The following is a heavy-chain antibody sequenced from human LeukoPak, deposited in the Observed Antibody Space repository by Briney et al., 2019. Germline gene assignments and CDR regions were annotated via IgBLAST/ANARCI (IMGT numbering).Heavy chain of an antibody. Sequence: GESLEISCKGSGYSFTSYWIGWVRQMPGKGLEWMGIIYPGDSDTRYSPSFQGQVTISADKSISTAYLQWSSLKASDTAMYYCARRRYCSSTSCRGYWFDPWGQGTLVTVSS. J-gene: IGHJ5*02. D-gene: IGHD2-2*01. CDR2: IYPGDSDT. CDR1: GYSFTSYW. V-gene: IGHV5-51*01. CDR3: ARRRYCSSTSCRGYWFDP.